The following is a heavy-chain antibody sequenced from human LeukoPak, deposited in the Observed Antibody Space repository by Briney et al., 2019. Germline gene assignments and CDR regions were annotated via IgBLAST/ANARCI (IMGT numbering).Heavy chain of an antibody. CDR2: ISGSGGST. Sequence: GALRLSCAASGFTFSSYAMSWVRQAPGKGLEWVSAISGSGGSTYYADSVKGRFTISRDNSRNTLYLQMNSLRAEDTAVYYCAKALRGYCSSTSCSLFDYWGQGTLVTVSS. V-gene: IGHV3-23*01. J-gene: IGHJ4*02. CDR1: GFTFSSYA. CDR3: AKALRGYCSSTSCSLFDY. D-gene: IGHD2-2*01.